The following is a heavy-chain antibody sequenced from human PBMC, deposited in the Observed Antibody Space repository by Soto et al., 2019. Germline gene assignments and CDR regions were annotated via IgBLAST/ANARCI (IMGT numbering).Heavy chain of an antibody. J-gene: IGHJ4*02. CDR3: ARGLGTGTTPAY. CDR1: GGSIISYY. V-gene: IGHV4-59*01. CDR2: IYYSGST. D-gene: IGHD1-1*01. Sequence: QVQLQESGPGLVKPSETLSLTCTVSGGSIISYYWIWIRQPPGKGLEWIGDIYYSGSTNYNPTHKSRVTISVDTSKNQFSLKLSSVTAADTAVYYCARGLGTGTTPAYWGEGTLVTVSS.